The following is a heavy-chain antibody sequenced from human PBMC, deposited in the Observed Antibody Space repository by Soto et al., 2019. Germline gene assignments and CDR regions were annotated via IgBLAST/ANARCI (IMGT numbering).Heavy chain of an antibody. CDR1: GYTFTSYA. CDR3: ASHYGDYVAHLDY. D-gene: IGHD4-17*01. CDR2: INAGNGNT. Sequence: ASVKVSFKASGYTFTSYAMHWLRQAPGQRLEWMGWINAGNGNTKYSQKFQGRVTITRDTSASTAYMELSSLRSEDTAVYYCASHYGDYVAHLDYWGQGTLVTVSS. J-gene: IGHJ4*02. V-gene: IGHV1-3*01.